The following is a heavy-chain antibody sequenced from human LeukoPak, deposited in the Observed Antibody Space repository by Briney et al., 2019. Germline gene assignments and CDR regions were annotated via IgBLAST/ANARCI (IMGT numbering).Heavy chain of an antibody. Sequence: GGSLRLSCAAFGFTFSGYAMHWVRQAPGKGLEWVSVISYDGSNKYCADSVKGRFTISRDNSKNTLYLQMSSLRAEDTAVYYCARAWMATIIDYWGQGTLVTASS. V-gene: IGHV3-30-3*01. D-gene: IGHD5-24*01. CDR2: ISYDGSNK. J-gene: IGHJ4*02. CDR3: ARAWMATIIDY. CDR1: GFTFSGYA.